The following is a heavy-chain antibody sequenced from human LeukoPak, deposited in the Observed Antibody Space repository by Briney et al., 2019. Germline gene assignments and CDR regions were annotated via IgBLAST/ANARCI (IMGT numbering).Heavy chain of an antibody. Sequence: GGSLRLSCAASGFTFSSYEMKWVRQAPGKGMEWVSYISSSGSNIYYADSVKGGFTISRDNANNSLYLQMNSLRAEDTAVYYCARMSFNYWGQGTLVTVSS. CDR1: GFTFSSYE. CDR3: ARMSFNY. J-gene: IGHJ4*02. V-gene: IGHV3-48*03. CDR2: ISSSGSNI.